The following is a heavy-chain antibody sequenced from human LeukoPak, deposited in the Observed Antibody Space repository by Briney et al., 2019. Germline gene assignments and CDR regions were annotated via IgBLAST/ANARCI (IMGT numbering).Heavy chain of an antibody. J-gene: IGHJ4*02. V-gene: IGHV4-38-2*01. CDR3: ARGRVSGTTLYFDY. CDR2: IYSGST. D-gene: IGHD1-1*01. Sequence: SETLSLTCAVSGYSISSGYYWGWIRQPAGKGLEWIGRIYSGSTDYNPSLRSRLTISVDTSKNQFSLKLSSVTAADTAVYYCARGRVSGTTLYFDYWGQGTLFTVSS. CDR1: GYSISSGYY.